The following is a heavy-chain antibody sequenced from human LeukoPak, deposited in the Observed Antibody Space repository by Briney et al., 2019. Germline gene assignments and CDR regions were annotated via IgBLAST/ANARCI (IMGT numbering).Heavy chain of an antibody. CDR1: GFIFSSYS. CDR2: IYSGGST. CDR3: AELGITMIGGV. V-gene: IGHV3-66*01. D-gene: IGHD3-10*02. J-gene: IGHJ6*04. Sequence: GGSLRLSCAASGFIFSSYSMNWVRQAPGKGLEWVSVIYSGGSTYYADSVKGRFTISRDNAKNSLYLQMNSLRAEDTAVYYCAELGITMIGGVWGKGTTVTISS.